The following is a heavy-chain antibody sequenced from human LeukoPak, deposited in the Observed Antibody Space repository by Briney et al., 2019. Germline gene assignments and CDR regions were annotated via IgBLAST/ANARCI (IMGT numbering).Heavy chain of an antibody. CDR1: GYTFTSYG. D-gene: IGHD3-3*01. J-gene: IGHJ4*02. V-gene: IGHV1-18*01. Sequence: ASVTVSCKASGYTFTSYGISWVRQAPGQGLEWMGWISAYNDNTNYAQKLQGRVTMTTDTSTSTAYMELRSLRSDDTAVYYCARLVGSYYDFWSGYYPFDYWGQGTLVTVSS. CDR3: ARLVGSYYDFWSGYYPFDY. CDR2: ISAYNDNT.